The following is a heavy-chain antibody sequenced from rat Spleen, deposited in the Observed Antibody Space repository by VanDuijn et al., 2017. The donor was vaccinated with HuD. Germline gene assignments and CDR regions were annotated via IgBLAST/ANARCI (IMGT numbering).Heavy chain of an antibody. CDR2: IWNVGGT. Sequence: QVQLKESGPGLVQPSQTLSLTCTVAGFSLTSYNVHWVRQPPGKGLEWMGVIWNVGGTRYNSALKSRLSISKDTSKSQVFLKMNSLQTEDTATYYCARDENGYINLWFAYWGQGVMVTVSS. CDR1: GFSLTSYN. D-gene: IGHD1-4*01. V-gene: IGHV2-41*01. J-gene: IGHJ2*01. CDR3: ARDENGYINLWFAY.